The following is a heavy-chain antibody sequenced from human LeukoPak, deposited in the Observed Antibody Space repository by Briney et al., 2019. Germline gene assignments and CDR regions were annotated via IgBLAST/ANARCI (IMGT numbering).Heavy chain of an antibody. D-gene: IGHD1-26*01. Sequence: GGSLRLSCAASGFTVSSNYMSWVRQAPGKGLEWVSVIYSGGSTYYADSVKGRFTISRDNSKNTLYLQMNSLRAEDTAVYYCARVVRGWELLGYFDYWGQGTLATVSS. J-gene: IGHJ4*02. V-gene: IGHV3-53*01. CDR1: GFTVSSNY. CDR3: ARVVRGWELLGYFDY. CDR2: IYSGGST.